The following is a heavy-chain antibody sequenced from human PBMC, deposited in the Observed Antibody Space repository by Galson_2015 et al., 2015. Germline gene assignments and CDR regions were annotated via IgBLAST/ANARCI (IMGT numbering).Heavy chain of an antibody. CDR1: GFIFGSYA. Sequence: SLRLSCAASGFIFGSYAMNWVRQAPGKGLEWVSGIRAGGGGTHYPDSVKGRFTISRDNSKNTLYLQINSLRAEDTAVYYCAKAIVGCSTGNCYCFDNWGQGTLVTVSS. V-gene: IGHV3-23*01. J-gene: IGHJ4*02. CDR2: IRAGGGGT. D-gene: IGHD2-15*01. CDR3: AKAIVGCSTGNCYCFDN.